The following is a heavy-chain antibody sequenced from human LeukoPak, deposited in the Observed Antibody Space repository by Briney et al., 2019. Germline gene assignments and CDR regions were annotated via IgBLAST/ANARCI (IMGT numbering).Heavy chain of an antibody. V-gene: IGHV3-23*01. Sequence: GGSLRLSCAASGFTFSNYAMSWVRQAPGKGLEWVSAISSSGGSTFYADYVKGRFTISRDNSKNTLYVHMNSLRAEDTAVYYCAKDRASSWNGPIDYWGQGTLVTVSS. D-gene: IGHD6-13*01. CDR1: GFTFSNYA. CDR2: ISSSGGST. J-gene: IGHJ4*02. CDR3: AKDRASSWNGPIDY.